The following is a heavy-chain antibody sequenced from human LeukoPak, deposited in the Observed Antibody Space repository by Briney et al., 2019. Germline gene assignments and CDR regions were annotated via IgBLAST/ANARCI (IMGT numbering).Heavy chain of an antibody. CDR2: IFYSGSA. CDR1: GGSIRSSTYY. Sequence: SSETLSPTCTVSGGSIRSSTYYWGWIRQPPGKGLEWIGSIFYSGSAYYNPSLKSRVTISVDTSKNQFSVKLNSVTAADTAVYYCARQESSNWDWGQGTLVTVSS. CDR3: ARQESSNWD. D-gene: IGHD4-11*01. V-gene: IGHV4-39*01. J-gene: IGHJ4*02.